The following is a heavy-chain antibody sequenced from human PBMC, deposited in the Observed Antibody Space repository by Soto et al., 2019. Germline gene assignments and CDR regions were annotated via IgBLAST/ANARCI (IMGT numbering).Heavy chain of an antibody. CDR1: GFTFNTYG. CDR2: ISGSTTRI. J-gene: IGHJ6*02. CDR3: SRYFIVFTCYDHYYHYVLYV. V-gene: IGHV3-48*02. D-gene: IGHD2-15*01. Sequence: GGSLRLSCAASGFTFNTYGMNWVRQAPGKGLEWVSYISGSTTRIYYADSVEGRFTISRDNAENSLSLQMNSLRDEDTAVYYFSRYFIVFTCYDHYYHYVLYVCGQGTTVTVSS.